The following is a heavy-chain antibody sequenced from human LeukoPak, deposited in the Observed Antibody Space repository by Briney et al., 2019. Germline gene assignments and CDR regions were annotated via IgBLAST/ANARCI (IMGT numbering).Heavy chain of an antibody. Sequence: GGSLRLSCAASGFTFSSYSLNWVRQAPGKGLEWVSFISSSSITIYYADSVKGRFTISRDNAKNSLYLQMNSLRAEDTAVYYCARGYSGYDRFDCWGQGTLVTVSS. D-gene: IGHD5-12*01. CDR1: GFTFSSYS. CDR3: ARGYSGYDRFDC. V-gene: IGHV3-48*04. J-gene: IGHJ4*02. CDR2: ISSSSITI.